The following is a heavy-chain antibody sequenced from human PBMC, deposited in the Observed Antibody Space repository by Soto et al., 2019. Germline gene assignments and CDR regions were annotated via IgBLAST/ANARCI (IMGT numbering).Heavy chain of an antibody. J-gene: IGHJ3*02. Sequence: GGSLRLSCAASGFTFDDYGMSWVRQAPGKGLEWVSSINWNTYSTDYADSLKGRFTISRDNAKNSLYLQMDTLRAEDTALYHCARGGSPYSSGLDAFDIWGQGTMVTVSS. CDR2: INWNTYST. CDR3: ARGGSPYSSGLDAFDI. V-gene: IGHV3-20*01. D-gene: IGHD6-19*01. CDR1: GFTFDDYG.